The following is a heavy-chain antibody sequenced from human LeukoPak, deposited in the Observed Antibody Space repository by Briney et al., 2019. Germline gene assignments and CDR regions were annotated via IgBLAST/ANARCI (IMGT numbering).Heavy chain of an antibody. CDR1: GGSVNSDNYY. CDR3: ARDVGFD. D-gene: IGHD6-25*01. CDR2: IFYTGST. Sequence: PSETLPLTCTVSGGSVNSDNYYWSWIRQPPGRGLEWIGYIFYTGSTNYNPSLKSRVTISVDTSKNQFSLKVSSVTAADTAVYYCARDVGFDWGQATLVTVSS. J-gene: IGHJ4*02. V-gene: IGHV4-61*01.